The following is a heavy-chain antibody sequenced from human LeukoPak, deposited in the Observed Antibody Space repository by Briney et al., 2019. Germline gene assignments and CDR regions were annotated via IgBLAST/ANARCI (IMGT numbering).Heavy chain of an antibody. D-gene: IGHD6-13*01. V-gene: IGHV4-61*02. CDR3: ARESSSSSWNYYYYMDV. CDR2: IYTSGST. Sequence: SETLSLTCTVSGGSISSGSYYWSWIRQPAGKGLEWIGRIYTSGSTNYNPSLKSRVTISVDTSKNQFSLKLSSVTAADTAVYYCARESSSSSWNYYYYMDVWGKGTTVTISS. CDR1: GGSISSGSYY. J-gene: IGHJ6*03.